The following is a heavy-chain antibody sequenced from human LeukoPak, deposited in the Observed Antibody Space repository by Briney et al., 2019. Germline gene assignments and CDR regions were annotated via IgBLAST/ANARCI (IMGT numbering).Heavy chain of an antibody. D-gene: IGHD2-21*02. Sequence: GGSLRLSCAASGLTFSSFSMNWVRQAPGKGLEWVAYTSRGGSDISYADSVKGRFTISTDNANSSLYLQMNSLRAEDTAVYFCVRARLIRLENFFDYWGQGTLVTVSS. J-gene: IGHJ4*02. CDR3: VRARLIRLENFFDY. CDR1: GLTFSSFS. CDR2: TSRGGSDI. V-gene: IGHV3-21*05.